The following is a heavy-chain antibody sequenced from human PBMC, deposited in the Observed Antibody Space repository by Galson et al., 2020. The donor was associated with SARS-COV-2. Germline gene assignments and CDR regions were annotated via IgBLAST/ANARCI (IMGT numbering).Heavy chain of an antibody. CDR3: ARGSSGGPRDS. V-gene: IGHV3-53*01. Sequence: QLGESLKISCAASGFSVSNNYMTWVRQAPGKGLEWVSVIYSGGNTHYADSVKGRFTISRDNSKNTLYLQMNSLRAEDTAVYYCARGSSGGPRDSWGQGTLVTVSS. D-gene: IGHD3-10*01. CDR2: IYSGGNT. J-gene: IGHJ4*02. CDR1: GFSVSNNY.